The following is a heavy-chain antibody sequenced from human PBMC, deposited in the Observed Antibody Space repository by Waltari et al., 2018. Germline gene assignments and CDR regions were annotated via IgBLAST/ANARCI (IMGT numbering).Heavy chain of an antibody. CDR2: IRYDGSNQ. J-gene: IGHJ3*02. V-gene: IGHV3-30*02. CDR3: AKDRGGGYGGLRPDAFDI. CDR1: GFTFLYFA. Sequence: HLVESGGGVVQPGGSLRLSCAASGFTFLYFAMHWVRQAPGKGLEWVVFIRYDGSNQEYVDSVKGRFSISRDNSRNTVYLQMNSLRVEDTAVYYCAKDRGGGYGGLRPDAFDIWGEGTRVIVSS. D-gene: IGHD3-10*01.